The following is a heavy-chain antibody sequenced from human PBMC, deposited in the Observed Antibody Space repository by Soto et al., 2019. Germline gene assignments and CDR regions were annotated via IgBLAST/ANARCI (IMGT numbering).Heavy chain of an antibody. CDR2: IDDNT. CDR3: ARGYQRAFDY. Sequence: QVQLVQSGAEEKKPGASVKVSCKASGYTFNGYAMHWVRQAPGHSLEWMGWIDDNTIYSQQFQGRVTITMDTSASTAYMELSSLRSEDTAVYYCARGYQRAFDYWGQGTLVTVSS. V-gene: IGHV1-3*05. J-gene: IGHJ4*02. CDR1: GYTFNGYA. D-gene: IGHD3-16*02.